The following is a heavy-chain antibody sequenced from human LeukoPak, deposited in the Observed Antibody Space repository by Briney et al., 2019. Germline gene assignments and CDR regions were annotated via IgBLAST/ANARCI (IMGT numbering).Heavy chain of an antibody. Sequence: ASVTVSFKVSGYTLTELSMHWVRQAPGKGLEWMGGFDPEDGETIYAQKFQGRVTMTEDTSTDTAYMELSSLRSEDTAVYYCARMGYDSSGLDYWGQGTLVTVSS. D-gene: IGHD3-22*01. J-gene: IGHJ4*02. CDR3: ARMGYDSSGLDY. CDR1: GYTLTELS. V-gene: IGHV1-24*01. CDR2: FDPEDGET.